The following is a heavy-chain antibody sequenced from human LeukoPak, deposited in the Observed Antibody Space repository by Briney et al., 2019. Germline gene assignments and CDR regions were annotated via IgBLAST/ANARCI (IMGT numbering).Heavy chain of an antibody. V-gene: IGHV4-4*07. D-gene: IGHD2-2*01. Sequence: SETLSLTCSVSGDSSSSYYWSWIRQAAGKGREWIGRMHGSGYSTYNPSLESRVSMSVDTSKNQLFLNLSSVTAADTAVYFCAKDRVGVPAAIHYYGMDVWGQGTKVTVSS. CDR1: GDSSSSYY. J-gene: IGHJ6*02. CDR2: MHGSGYS. CDR3: AKDRVGVPAAIHYYGMDV.